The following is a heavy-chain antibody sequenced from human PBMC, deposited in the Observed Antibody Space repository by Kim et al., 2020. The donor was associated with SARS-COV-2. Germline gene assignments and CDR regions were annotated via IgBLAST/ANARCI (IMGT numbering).Heavy chain of an antibody. V-gene: IGHV5-51*01. D-gene: IGHD3-10*01. J-gene: IGHJ6*02. Sequence: GESLKISCKGSGYSFTSYWIGWVRQMPGKGLEWMGIIYPGDSDTRYSPSFQGQVTISADKSISTAYLQWSSLKASDTAMYYCARTSTMVRGVISTHDYYYDYGMDVWGQGTTVTVS. CDR2: IYPGDSDT. CDR1: GYSFTSYW. CDR3: ARTSTMVRGVISTHDYYYDYGMDV.